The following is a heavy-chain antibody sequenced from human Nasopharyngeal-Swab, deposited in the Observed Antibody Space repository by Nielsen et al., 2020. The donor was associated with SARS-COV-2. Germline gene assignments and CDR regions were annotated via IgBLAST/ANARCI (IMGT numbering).Heavy chain of an antibody. J-gene: IGHJ3*02. D-gene: IGHD2-15*01. CDR2: ISSSSSYI. CDR1: GFTFSSYS. V-gene: IGHV3-21*01. Sequence: GGSLRLSCAASGFTFSSYSMNWVRQAPGKGLEWVSSISSSSSYIYYADSVKGRFTISRDNAKNSLYLQMNSLRAEDTAVYYCARGDIVVVVAAGHDAFDIWGQGKMVTVSS. CDR3: ARGDIVVVVAAGHDAFDI.